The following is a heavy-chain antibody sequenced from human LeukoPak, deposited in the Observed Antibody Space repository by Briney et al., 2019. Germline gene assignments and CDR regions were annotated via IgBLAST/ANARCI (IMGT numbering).Heavy chain of an antibody. CDR3: AHRYHASGGNAFDI. CDR2: LYWDADA. CDR1: GFSLSTSGVG. J-gene: IGHJ3*02. Sequence: ESGPTLVSPTQTLTLTCTFSGFSLSTSGVGVGWLRQPPGKALEWLALLYWDADARYSPSLKSRLAITKDTSKSQVVLTMTNMDPVDTATYYCAHRYHASGGNAFDIWGQGTVVTVSS. V-gene: IGHV2-5*02. D-gene: IGHD3-10*01.